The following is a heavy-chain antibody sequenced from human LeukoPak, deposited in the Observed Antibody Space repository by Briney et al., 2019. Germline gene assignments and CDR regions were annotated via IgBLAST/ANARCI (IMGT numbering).Heavy chain of an antibody. CDR1: GGSISSGDYY. Sequence: SETLSLTCTVSGGSISSGDYYWSWIRQPLGKGLEWIGYIYYSGSTCYNPSLKSRVTISVDTSKNQFSLKLSSVTAADTAVYYCARGLDYDILTGYYKAPGEFDPWGQGTLVTVSS. CDR3: ARGLDYDILTGYYKAPGEFDP. D-gene: IGHD3-9*01. J-gene: IGHJ5*02. V-gene: IGHV4-30-4*01. CDR2: IYYSGST.